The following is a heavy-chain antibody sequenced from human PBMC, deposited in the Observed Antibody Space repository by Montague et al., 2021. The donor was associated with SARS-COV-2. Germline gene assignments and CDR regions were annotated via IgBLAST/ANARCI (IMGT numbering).Heavy chain of an antibody. CDR1: GFTFSSYG. J-gene: IGHJ3*02. CDR2: ISYDGSNK. V-gene: IGHV3-30*18. D-gene: IGHD5-18*01. CDR3: ANRGLIQLWGNDAFDI. Sequence: SLSLSCAASGFTFSSYGMHWVRQAPGKGLEWVAVISYDGSNKYYADSVKGRFTISRDNSKNTLYLQMNSLRAEDTAVYNCANRGLIQLWGNDAFDIWGQGTMVTVSS.